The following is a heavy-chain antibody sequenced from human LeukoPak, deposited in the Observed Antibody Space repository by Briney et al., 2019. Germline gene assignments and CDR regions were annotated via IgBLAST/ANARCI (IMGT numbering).Heavy chain of an antibody. CDR3: ARLPTLVSAFDI. CDR1: GGSISGYY. V-gene: IGHV4-59*08. Sequence: SETLSLTCTVSGGSISGYYWSWMRQPPRKGLEWIGHIYYSGYTNFNPSLKSRVTISLDTSKNQFSLKLSSVTAADTAVYYCARLPTLVSAFDIWGQGTMVTVSS. CDR2: IYYSGYT. J-gene: IGHJ3*02. D-gene: IGHD4/OR15-4a*01.